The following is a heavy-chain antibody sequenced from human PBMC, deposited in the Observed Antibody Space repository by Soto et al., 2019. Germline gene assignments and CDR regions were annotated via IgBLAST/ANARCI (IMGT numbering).Heavy chain of an antibody. Sequence: EVQLVESGGGLIQPGGSLRLSCAASGFTFSSYWMHWVRQVPGRGLAWVARINSDGSRTSYADSVKGRFTISRDSAKNALYPQMNSLRADDTAVYYCAREGLDTAGFFDIWGHGTMVTVSS. V-gene: IGHV3-74*01. CDR1: GFTFSSYW. J-gene: IGHJ3*02. D-gene: IGHD6-13*01. CDR2: INSDGSRT. CDR3: AREGLDTAGFFDI.